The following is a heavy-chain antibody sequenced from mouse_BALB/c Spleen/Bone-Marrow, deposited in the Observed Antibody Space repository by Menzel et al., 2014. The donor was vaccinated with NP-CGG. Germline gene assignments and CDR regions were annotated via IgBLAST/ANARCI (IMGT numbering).Heavy chain of an antibody. V-gene: IGHV4-1*02. D-gene: IGHD1-1*01. J-gene: IGHJ2*01. Sequence: DVQLQESGGGLVQPGGSLKLSCAASGFDFSRYWMSWVRQAPGQGLEWIGEINPDRSTTNYTPSLKDKFIISRDYAKNTLCLQMSKVTAEGTVFYCCASQGYCGSSAYWGQGTTLTVSS. CDR3: ASQGYCGSSAY. CDR1: GFDFSRYW. CDR2: INPDRSTT.